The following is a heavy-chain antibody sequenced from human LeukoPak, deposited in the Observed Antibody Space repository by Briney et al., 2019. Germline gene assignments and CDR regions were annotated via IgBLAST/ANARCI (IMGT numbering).Heavy chain of an antibody. CDR2: ISSNGGST. CDR1: GFTFSSYA. Sequence: AGGSLRLSCAASGFTFSSYAMHWVRQAPGKGLEYVSAISSNGGSTYYANSVKGRFTISRDNSKNTLYLQMGSLRAEDMAVYYCARGTRSYDFWSGYISPMDVWGKGTTVTVSS. J-gene: IGHJ6*04. CDR3: ARGTRSYDFWSGYISPMDV. V-gene: IGHV3-64*01. D-gene: IGHD3-3*01.